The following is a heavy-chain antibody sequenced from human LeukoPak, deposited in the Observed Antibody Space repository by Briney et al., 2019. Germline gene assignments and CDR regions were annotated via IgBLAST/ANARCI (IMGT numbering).Heavy chain of an antibody. J-gene: IGHJ5*02. CDR3: VRHGSGSRLDP. V-gene: IGHV1-2*02. D-gene: IGHD3-10*01. CDR2: INPNSGGT. CDR1: GXTFTGXY. Sequence: VKVSCKASGXTFTGXYIHWVRQAPGQGLEWMGWINPNSGGTTYAQKFQGRVTMTRDTSISTAYMELSRLRLDDTAVYYCVRHGSGSRLDPWGQGTLVIASS.